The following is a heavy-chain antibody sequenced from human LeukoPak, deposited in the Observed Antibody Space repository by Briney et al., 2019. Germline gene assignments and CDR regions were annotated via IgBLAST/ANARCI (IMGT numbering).Heavy chain of an antibody. Sequence: ASVKVSCKASGYTFTSYGISWVRQAPGQGLEWMGWISAYNGNTNYAQKLQGRVTMTTDTSTSTAYTELRSLRSDDTAVYYCAREEGIVGATNFDYWGQGTLVTVSS. CDR1: GYTFTSYG. CDR3: AREEGIVGATNFDY. V-gene: IGHV1-18*01. D-gene: IGHD1-26*01. J-gene: IGHJ4*02. CDR2: ISAYNGNT.